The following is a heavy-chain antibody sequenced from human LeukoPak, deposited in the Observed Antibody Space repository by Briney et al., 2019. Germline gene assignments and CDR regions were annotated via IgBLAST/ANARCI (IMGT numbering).Heavy chain of an antibody. CDR3: ARDLGYYGSGSYYKALGY. V-gene: IGHV3-7*01. J-gene: IGHJ4*02. Sequence: PGGSLRLSCAASGFTFSTYWMSWVRQAPGTGLEWVANIKQDGSEQYYVDSVKGRFTISRDNAKNSLYLQMNSLRAEDTAVYYCARDLGYYGSGSYYKALGYWGQGTLVTVSS. CDR2: IKQDGSEQ. CDR1: GFTFSTYW. D-gene: IGHD3-10*01.